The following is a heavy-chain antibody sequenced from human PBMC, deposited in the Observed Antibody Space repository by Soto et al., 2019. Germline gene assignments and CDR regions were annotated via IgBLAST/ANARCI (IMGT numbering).Heavy chain of an antibody. V-gene: IGHV3-7*04. CDR2: IDHGGSEK. CDR1: GFTFSGFW. J-gene: IGHJ4*02. CDR3: TRGGRDFDF. D-gene: IGHD1-1*01. Sequence: VQVVESGGGLFQPGGSLRLSCEVSGFTFSGFWMNWVRQAPGQGLEWVANIDHGGSEKNLVDSVMGRFTISRDNAKDTLYLQMNNLRAEDMAVYYCTRGGRDFDFWGQGTLVAVSS.